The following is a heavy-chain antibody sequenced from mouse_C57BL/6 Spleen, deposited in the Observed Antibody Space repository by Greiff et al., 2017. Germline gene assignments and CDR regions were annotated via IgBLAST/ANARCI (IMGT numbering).Heavy chain of an antibody. CDR3: ARGDDYAPFDY. J-gene: IGHJ2*01. D-gene: IGHD2-4*01. CDR2: ISDGGSYT. V-gene: IGHV5-4*01. CDR1: GFTFSSYA. Sequence: EVHLVESGGGLVKPGGSLKLSCAASGFTFSSYAMSWVRQTPEKRLEWVATISDGGSYTYYPDNVKGRFTISRDNAKNNLYLQMSHLKSEDTAMYYCARGDDYAPFDYWGQGTTLTVSS.